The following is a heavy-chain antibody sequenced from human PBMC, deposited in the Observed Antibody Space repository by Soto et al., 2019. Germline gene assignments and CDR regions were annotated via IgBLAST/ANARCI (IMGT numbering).Heavy chain of an antibody. Sequence: GGSLRLSCAASGFTFSSYAMSWVRQAPGKGLEWVSAISGSGGSTYYADSVKGRFTISRDNSKNTLYLQMNSLRAEDTAVYYCAKTSPVLVTTLMLLGYFDYWGQGTLVTVSS. CDR1: GFTFSSYA. V-gene: IGHV3-23*01. J-gene: IGHJ4*02. CDR3: AKTSPVLVTTLMLLGYFDY. D-gene: IGHD3-22*01. CDR2: ISGSGGST.